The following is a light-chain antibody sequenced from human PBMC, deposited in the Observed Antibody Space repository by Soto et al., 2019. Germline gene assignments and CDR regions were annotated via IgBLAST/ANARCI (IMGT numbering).Light chain of an antibody. CDR2: KAS. Sequence: IQMTQSPSTLSVSVGDRVTITCRASQTISSWLAWYQQKPGKAPKLLIYKASTLKSGVPSRFSGSGSGKEFTLTISSLQPDAYATYYCKHYNSYSEAFGQGNKVEIX. CDR1: QTISSW. V-gene: IGKV1-5*03. CDR3: KHYNSYSEA. J-gene: IGKJ1*01.